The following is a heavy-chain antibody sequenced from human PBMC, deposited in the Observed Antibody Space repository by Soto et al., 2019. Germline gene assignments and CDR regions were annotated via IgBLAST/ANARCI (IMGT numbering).Heavy chain of an antibody. Sequence: EVQLVESGGGLVQPGGSLRLSCAASGFTFSSYSMNWVRQAPGKGLEWVSYISSSSSTIYYADSVKGRFTISRDNAKNSLDLQNNSLRDADTAVYYCARRGRYGDLGAGGPLYYYYGMDVWGQGTTVTVSS. CDR1: GFTFSSYS. CDR2: ISSSSSTI. V-gene: IGHV3-48*02. D-gene: IGHD4-17*01. CDR3: ARRGRYGDLGAGGPLYYYYGMDV. J-gene: IGHJ6*02.